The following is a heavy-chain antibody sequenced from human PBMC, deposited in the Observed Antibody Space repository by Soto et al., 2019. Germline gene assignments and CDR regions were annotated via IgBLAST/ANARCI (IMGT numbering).Heavy chain of an antibody. CDR3: ARVGSARLEYYYYYGMDV. D-gene: IGHD6-6*01. Sequence: VGSLRLSCAASGFTFSSYEMNWVRQAPGKGLEWVSYISISGSTIYYADSVEGRFTISRDNAKNSLYLQMNSLRAEDTAVYYCARVGSARLEYYYYYGMDVWGQGTTVTVSS. CDR2: ISISGSTI. CDR1: GFTFSSYE. J-gene: IGHJ6*02. V-gene: IGHV3-48*03.